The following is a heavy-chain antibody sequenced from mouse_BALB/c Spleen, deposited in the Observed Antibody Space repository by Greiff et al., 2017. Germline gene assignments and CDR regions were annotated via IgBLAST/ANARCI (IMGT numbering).Heavy chain of an antibody. V-gene: IGHV5-4*02. CDR3: ARDQDDYGGGFAY. Sequence: EVKLVESGGGLVKPGGSLKLSCAASGFTFSDYYMYWVRQTPEKRLEWVATISDGGSYTYYPDSVKGRFTISRDNAKNNLYLQMSSLKSEDTAMYYCARDQDDYGGGFAYWGQGTLVTVSA. CDR2: ISDGGSYT. J-gene: IGHJ3*01. CDR1: GFTFSDYY. D-gene: IGHD2-4*01.